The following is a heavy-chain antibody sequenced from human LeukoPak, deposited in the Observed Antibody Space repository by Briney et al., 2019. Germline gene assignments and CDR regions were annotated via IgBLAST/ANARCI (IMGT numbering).Heavy chain of an antibody. CDR2: ISRNSYNI. Sequence: GGSLRLSCEASGFSFDDYAMHWVRQAPGKGLEWVAGISRNSYNIAYGDSVKGRFTISRDNAKNSLYLQMNSLRAEDTAVYYCARDLGSSWLKYFDYWGQGTLVTVSS. CDR3: ARDLGSSWLKYFDY. D-gene: IGHD6-13*01. J-gene: IGHJ4*02. V-gene: IGHV3-9*01. CDR1: GFSFDDYA.